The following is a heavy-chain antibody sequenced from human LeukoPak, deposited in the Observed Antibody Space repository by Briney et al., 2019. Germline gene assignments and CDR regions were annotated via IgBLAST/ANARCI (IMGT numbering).Heavy chain of an antibody. V-gene: IGHV3-9*01. D-gene: IGHD4-17*01. Sequence: GGSLRLSCAASGFTFDDYAMHWVRQAPGKGLEWVSGISWNSGSIAYGDSVKGRFTISRDNAKNSLYLQMNSLRAEDTAVYYCARDLSDYGDYAWGIDYWGQGTLVTVSS. J-gene: IGHJ4*02. CDR3: ARDLSDYGDYAWGIDY. CDR2: ISWNSGSI. CDR1: GFTFDDYA.